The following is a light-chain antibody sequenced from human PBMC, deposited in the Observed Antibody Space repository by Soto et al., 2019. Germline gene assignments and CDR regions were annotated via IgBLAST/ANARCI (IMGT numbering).Light chain of an antibody. Sequence: QSVLTQPPSASGTPGQRVTISCSGSGSSIGTNTVNWYRQLPGTAPKLLIYGNNQRPSGVPDRFSGSKSGTSASLAIRGLQSEDEAEYYCAAWDGSLNNVLFGGGTKLTV. J-gene: IGLJ2*01. CDR1: GSSIGTNT. CDR3: AAWDGSLNNVL. CDR2: GNN. V-gene: IGLV1-44*01.